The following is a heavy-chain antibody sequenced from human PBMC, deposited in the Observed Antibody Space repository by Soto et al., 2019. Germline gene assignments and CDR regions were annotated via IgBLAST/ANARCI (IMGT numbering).Heavy chain of an antibody. Sequence: PGGSLRLSCVASGFTFSNYGMHWVRQAPGKGLEWVADIWFDGSNQRYADSVEGRFTISRDNSKSTLYLQMNSLRVEDTAVYYCARDQVFMQYYGHALDVWGQGTTVTVSS. CDR2: IWFDGSNQ. CDR1: GFTFSNYG. J-gene: IGHJ6*02. D-gene: IGHD3-16*01. V-gene: IGHV3-33*01. CDR3: ARDQVFMQYYGHALDV.